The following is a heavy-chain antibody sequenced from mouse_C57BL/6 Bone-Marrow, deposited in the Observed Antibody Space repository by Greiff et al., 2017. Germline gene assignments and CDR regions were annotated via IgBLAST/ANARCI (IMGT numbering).Heavy chain of an antibody. CDR1: GYTFTSYW. CDR3: ASPYYSNYWYFDV. Sequence: QVQLQQPGAELVQPGASVKMSCMASGYTFTSYWITWVKQRPGQGLEWIGDIYPGCGSTTYNEKFNGKATLTVVTSSSTAYMQRSSLTSEDSAVYYCASPYYSNYWYFDVWGRGNTVTVTS. D-gene: IGHD2-5*01. J-gene: IGHJ1*03. V-gene: IGHV1-55*01. CDR2: IYPGCGST.